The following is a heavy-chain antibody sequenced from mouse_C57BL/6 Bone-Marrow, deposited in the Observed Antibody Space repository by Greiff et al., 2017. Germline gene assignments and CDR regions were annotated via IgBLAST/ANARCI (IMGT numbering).Heavy chain of an antibody. CDR1: GYTFTSYW. CDR2: IDPSDSYT. Sequence: QVQLQQPGAELVMPGASVKLSCKASGYTFTSYWMHWVKQRPGQGLEWIGEIDPSDSYTNYNQKFTGKSTLTVDKSSSTAYMQLSSLTSEDSAVYYCARGRLRRRRYAMDYWGQGTSVTVSS. D-gene: IGHD2-4*01. J-gene: IGHJ4*01. CDR3: ARGRLRRRRYAMDY. V-gene: IGHV1-69*01.